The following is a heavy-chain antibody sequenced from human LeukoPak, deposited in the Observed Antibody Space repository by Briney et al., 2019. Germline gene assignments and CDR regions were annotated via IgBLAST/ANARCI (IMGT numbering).Heavy chain of an antibody. CDR2: ISGSGGST. CDR3: AKIPETYYFDY. J-gene: IGHJ4*02. D-gene: IGHD1-14*01. Sequence: GGSLRLSCAASGFTFSSYGMNWVRQAPGKGLEWVSGISGSGGSTYYADSVKGRFTISRDNSKNTLYLQMNRLKTDDTAVYYCAKIPETYYFDYWGQGTLVTVSS. CDR1: GFTFSSYG. V-gene: IGHV3-23*01.